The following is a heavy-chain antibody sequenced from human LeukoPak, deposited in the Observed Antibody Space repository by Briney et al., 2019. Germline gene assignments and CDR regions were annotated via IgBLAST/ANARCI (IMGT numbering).Heavy chain of an antibody. Sequence: GESLKISCKGSGYSFTSYWIGWVRQMPGKGLEWMGIIYPGDSDTRYSPSFQGQVTISADKSISTAYLQWSSLQASDTAIYYCARQRRHSSSYYEEVWFDPWGQGTLVTVSS. J-gene: IGHJ5*02. CDR1: GYSFTSYW. D-gene: IGHD6-13*01. V-gene: IGHV5-51*01. CDR3: ARQRRHSSSYYEEVWFDP. CDR2: IYPGDSDT.